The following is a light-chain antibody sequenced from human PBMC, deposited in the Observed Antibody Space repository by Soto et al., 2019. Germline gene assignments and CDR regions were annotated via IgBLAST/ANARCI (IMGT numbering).Light chain of an antibody. Sequence: QSALTQPASVSGSPGQSVTISCTGTSDDIGTYDYVSWYQQQPGRAPKLMISEVTKRPSEISDRFSGSKSGNTASLTISGLQPEDEAIYYCSSYISDTTHLAFGGGTK. CDR1: SDDIGTYDY. CDR2: EVT. J-gene: IGLJ3*02. V-gene: IGLV2-14*01. CDR3: SSYISDTTHLA.